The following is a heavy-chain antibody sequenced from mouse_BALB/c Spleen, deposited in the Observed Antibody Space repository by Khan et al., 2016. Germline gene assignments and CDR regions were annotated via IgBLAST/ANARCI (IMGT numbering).Heavy chain of an antibody. CDR1: GFDFSRYW. CDR3: ARLYYYGSSDY. CDR2: INPDSSTI. J-gene: IGHJ2*01. Sequence: EVQLQESGGGLVQPGGSLKLSCAASGFDFSRYWMSWVRQAPGKGLEWIGEINPDSSTINYTPSLKDKFTISRDNAKNTLYLQMSKVRSEDTALYYCARLYYYGSSDYWGQGTTLTVSS. V-gene: IGHV4-1*02. D-gene: IGHD1-1*01.